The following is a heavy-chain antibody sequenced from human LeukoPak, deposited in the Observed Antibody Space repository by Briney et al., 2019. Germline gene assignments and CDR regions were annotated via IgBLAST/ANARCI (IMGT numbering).Heavy chain of an antibody. D-gene: IGHD2-15*01. CDR3: AKSLAYDLGGSPPDY. V-gene: IGHV3-9*01. CDR2: ISWNSGSI. CDR1: GFTFDDYA. Sequence: GGSLRLSCAASGFTFDDYAMYWVRQAPGKGLEWVSGISWNSGSIAYADSVKGRFTISRDNAKNSLYLQVNSLRAEDTALYFCAKSLAYDLGGSPPDYWGQGTLVTVSS. J-gene: IGHJ4*02.